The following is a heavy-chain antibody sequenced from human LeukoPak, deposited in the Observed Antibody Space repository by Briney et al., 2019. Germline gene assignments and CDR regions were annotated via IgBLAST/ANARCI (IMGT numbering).Heavy chain of an antibody. J-gene: IGHJ4*02. CDR2: ISSSGSTI. CDR3: AKSGYNYDSDAYAFIDY. V-gene: IGHV3-48*03. Sequence: PGGSLRLSCAASGFTFSSYEMNWVRQAPGEGLEWVSYISSSGSTIYYADSVKGRFTISRDNSKNTLYLQMSSLRAEDTAVYYCAKSGYNYDSDAYAFIDYWGQGTLVTVSS. D-gene: IGHD3-22*01. CDR1: GFTFSSYE.